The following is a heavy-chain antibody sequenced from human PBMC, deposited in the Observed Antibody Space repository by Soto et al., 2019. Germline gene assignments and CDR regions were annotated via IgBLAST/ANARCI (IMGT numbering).Heavy chain of an antibody. CDR2: ISGSGGST. Sequence: EVQLLESGGGLVQPGGSLRLSCAASGFTFSSYAMSWVRQAPGKGLEWVSAISGSGGSTYYADSVKGRFTISRDNSKNTLYLQMNSLRAEGTAVYYCAKDYSSGWYENWFDPWGQGTLVTVSS. D-gene: IGHD6-19*01. CDR1: GFTFSSYA. CDR3: AKDYSSGWYENWFDP. V-gene: IGHV3-23*01. J-gene: IGHJ5*02.